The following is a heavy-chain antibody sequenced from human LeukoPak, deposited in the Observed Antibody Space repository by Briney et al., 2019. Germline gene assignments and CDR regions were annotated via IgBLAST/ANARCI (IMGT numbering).Heavy chain of an antibody. V-gene: IGHV3-7*01. CDR2: IKQDGSEK. CDR3: ARAGYDFWSGTESFDY. CDR1: GFTFSSYW. Sequence: GGSLRLSCAASGFTFSSYWMSWVRQAPGKGLEWVANIKQDGSEKYYVDSVKGRFTISRDNAKNSLYLQMNSLRAEDTAVYYCARAGYDFWSGTESFDYWGQGTLVTVSP. D-gene: IGHD3-3*01. J-gene: IGHJ4*02.